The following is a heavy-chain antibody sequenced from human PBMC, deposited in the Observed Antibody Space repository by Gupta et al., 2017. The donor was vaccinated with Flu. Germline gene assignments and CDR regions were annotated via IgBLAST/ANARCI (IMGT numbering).Heavy chain of an antibody. CDR3: AKDGARQWQGLRGDN. D-gene: IGHD6-19*01. CDR1: CFPFSSYA. Sequence: EVQLLESGGVLVQPGGSLRLSCAASCFPFSSYAMNWVRRAPGKGLEWVSAISGSGGSTYYADSVKGRFTISRDNSKNTLYLQMSSLRAEDTAVYYCAKDGARQWQGLRGDNWGQGALVTVSS. V-gene: IGHV3-23*01. J-gene: IGHJ4*02. CDR2: ISGSGGST.